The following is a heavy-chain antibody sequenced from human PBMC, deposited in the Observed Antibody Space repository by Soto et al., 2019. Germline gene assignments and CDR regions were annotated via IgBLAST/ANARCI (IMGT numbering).Heavy chain of an antibody. Sequence: ASVKVSCKASGFTFTSSAVQWVRQARGQRLEWIGWIVVGSGNTNYAQKFQERVTMTEDTSTDTAYMELSSLRSEDTAVYYCATDSSYDFWSGYQFDYWGQGTLVTVSS. D-gene: IGHD3-3*01. CDR1: GFTFTSSA. V-gene: IGHV1-58*01. CDR3: ATDSSYDFWSGYQFDY. CDR2: IVVGSGNT. J-gene: IGHJ4*02.